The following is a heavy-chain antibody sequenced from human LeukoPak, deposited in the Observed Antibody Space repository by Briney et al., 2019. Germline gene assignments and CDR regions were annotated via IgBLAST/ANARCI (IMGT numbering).Heavy chain of an antibody. CDR1: GGSFSGYY. D-gene: IGHD6-13*01. V-gene: IGHV4-34*01. J-gene: IGHJ6*02. CDR2: INHSGST. CDR3: ASGYSSSWYSYYYYGMDV. Sequence: PSETLSLTCAVYGGSFSGYYWSWIRQPPGKGLEWIGEINHSGSTNYNPSLKSRVTISVDTSKNQFSLKLSSVTAADTAVYYCASGYSSSWYSYYYYGMDVWGQGTTVTVSS.